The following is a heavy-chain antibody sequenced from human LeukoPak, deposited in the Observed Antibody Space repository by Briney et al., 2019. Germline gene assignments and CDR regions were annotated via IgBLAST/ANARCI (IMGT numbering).Heavy chain of an antibody. V-gene: IGHV3-53*01. Sequence: PGGSLRLSCAASGFTVSSNYMSWVRQAPGKGLEWVSVIYSGGSTYYADSVKGRFTISRDNSKNTLYLQMNSLGAEDTAVYYCAREQRDYYDSGGAFVIWGQGTMVTVSS. CDR1: GFTVSSNY. CDR3: AREQRDYYDSGGAFVI. J-gene: IGHJ3*02. CDR2: IYSGGST. D-gene: IGHD3-22*01.